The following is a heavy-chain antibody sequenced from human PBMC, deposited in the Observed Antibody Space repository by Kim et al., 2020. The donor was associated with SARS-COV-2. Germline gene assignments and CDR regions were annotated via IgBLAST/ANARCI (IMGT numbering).Heavy chain of an antibody. CDR1: GGSISSSSYY. D-gene: IGHD3-22*01. CDR3: ARPAGYDSSGYYFDY. V-gene: IGHV4-39*01. Sequence: SETLSLTCTVSGGSISSSSYYWGWIRQPPGKGLEWIGSIYYSGSTYYNPSLKSRVTISVDTSKNQFSLKLSSVTAADTAVYYCARPAGYDSSGYYFDYWGQGTLVTVSS. J-gene: IGHJ4*02. CDR2: IYYSGST.